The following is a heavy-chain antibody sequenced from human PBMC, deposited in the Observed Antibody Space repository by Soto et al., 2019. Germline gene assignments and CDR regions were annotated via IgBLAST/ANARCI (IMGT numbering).Heavy chain of an antibody. J-gene: IGHJ6*03. D-gene: IGHD6-19*01. Sequence: QVQLQQWGAGLLKPSETLSLTCAVYGGSFSGYYWSWIRQPPGKGLEWIGEINHSGTTNYNPSLKSRVTISVDTSKNQFSLKLSSVTAADTAVYYCARSVPNYPTGGVSVAGLYYYYYYMDVWGKGTTVTVSS. V-gene: IGHV4-34*01. CDR3: ARSVPNYPTGGVSVAGLYYYYYYMDV. CDR1: GGSFSGYY. CDR2: INHSGTT.